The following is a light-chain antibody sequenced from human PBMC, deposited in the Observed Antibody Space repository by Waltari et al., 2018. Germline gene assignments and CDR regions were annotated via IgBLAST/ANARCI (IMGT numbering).Light chain of an antibody. Sequence: QSVLTQPPSASGTPGQRVTISCSGRSANIRSTPVYWYQHNPGTAPNLLTYGDHQWPAGVPDRFSGSKSGTSASLTISGLQSEDETDYFCAAWDDSLNAYVFGSGTKVTVL. CDR3: AAWDDSLNAYV. J-gene: IGLJ1*01. CDR2: GDH. V-gene: IGLV1-44*01. CDR1: SANIRSTP.